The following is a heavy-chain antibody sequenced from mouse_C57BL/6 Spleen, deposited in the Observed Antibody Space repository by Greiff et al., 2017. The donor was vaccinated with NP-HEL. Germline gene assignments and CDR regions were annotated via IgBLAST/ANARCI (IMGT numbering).Heavy chain of an antibody. CDR2: IDPEDGAT. D-gene: IGHD1-1*01. CDR3: ARGYYYGSSPFAY. J-gene: IGHJ3*01. CDR1: GFNIKDYY. Sequence: EVQLQQSGAELVKPGASVKLSCTASGFNIKDYYMHWVKQRTEQGLEWIGRIDPEDGATKYAPKFQGKATITADTSSNTAYLQLSSLTSEDTAVYYCARGYYYGSSPFAYWGQGTLVTVSA. V-gene: IGHV14-2*01.